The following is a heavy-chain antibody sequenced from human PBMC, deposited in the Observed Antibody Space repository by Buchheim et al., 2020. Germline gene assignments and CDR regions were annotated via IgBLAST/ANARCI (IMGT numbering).Heavy chain of an antibody. J-gene: IGHJ6*02. V-gene: IGHV3-30*18. CDR2: ISYDGSNK. CDR3: AKDARVDSWYGIYYYYYGMDV. Sequence: VQLVESGGGVVQPGRSLRLSCAASGFTFSSYGMHWVRQAPGKGLEWVAVISYDGSNKYYADSVKGRFTISRDNSKNTLYLQMNSLRAEDTAVYYCAKDARVDSWYGIYYYYYGMDVWGQGTT. CDR1: GFTFSSYG. D-gene: IGHD6-13*01.